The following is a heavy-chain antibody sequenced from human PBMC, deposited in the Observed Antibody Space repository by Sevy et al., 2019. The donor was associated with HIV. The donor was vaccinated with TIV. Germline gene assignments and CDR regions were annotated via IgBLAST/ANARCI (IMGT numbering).Heavy chain of an antibody. CDR3: ARAYCSGGRCYSLAS. CDR1: GYTFNTYR. CDR2: ISTHNGDT. Sequence: ASVKVSCKVSGYTFNTYRIHWVRQAPGQGLEWMGWISTHNGDTNYAQRLQGRVTMLTDTSSSTAYMELKSLRSDDTAVYYCARAYCSGGRCYSLASWGQGTLVTVSS. D-gene: IGHD2-15*01. V-gene: IGHV1-18*01. J-gene: IGHJ5*02.